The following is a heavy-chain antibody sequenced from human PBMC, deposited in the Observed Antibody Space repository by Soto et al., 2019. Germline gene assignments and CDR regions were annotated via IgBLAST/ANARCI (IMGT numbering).Heavy chain of an antibody. D-gene: IGHD3-16*01. J-gene: IGHJ6*02. CDR2: IIPKVDAA. CDR1: GYTFNNYA. V-gene: IGHV1-69*13. Sequence: SVKVSCKASGYTFNNYAISWVRQAPGQGLEWVGGIIPKVDAANSAQKFQGRVTITADESTSTAYMELSRLRSEDTAVYYCAKGSYYDATSSFDTPGMYYLHFGLEVWGQEIRFTASS. CDR3: AKGSYYDATSSFDTPGMYYLHFGLEV.